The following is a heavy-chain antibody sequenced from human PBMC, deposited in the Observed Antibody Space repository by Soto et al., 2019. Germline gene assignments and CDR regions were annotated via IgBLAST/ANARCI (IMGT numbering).Heavy chain of an antibody. D-gene: IGHD1-26*01. Sequence: GSLRLSCEAPGFDISTYGLHWVRQAPGKGLEWLAFIWYDGSNQHYAASVKGRFTISRDNSRNTLYLQMNNLRADDTAVYFCARAVSSATYYDCIGYWGRGTLVTVSS. J-gene: IGHJ4*02. V-gene: IGHV3-33*01. CDR2: IWYDGSNQ. CDR3: ARAVSSATYYDCIGY. CDR1: GFDISTYG.